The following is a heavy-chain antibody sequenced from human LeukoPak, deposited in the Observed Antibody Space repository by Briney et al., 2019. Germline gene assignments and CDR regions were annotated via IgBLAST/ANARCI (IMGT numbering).Heavy chain of an antibody. J-gene: IGHJ6*03. Sequence: GGSLRLSCAASGFTFSSYAMSWVRQAPGKGLEWVSAISGSGGSTYYADSVKGRFTISRDNSKNTLYLQMSSLRAEDTAVYYCAKDGLTYYDFWSGYSTYYYYMDVWGKGTTVTVSS. CDR3: AKDGLTYYDFWSGYSTYYYYMDV. V-gene: IGHV3-23*01. CDR1: GFTFSSYA. D-gene: IGHD3-3*01. CDR2: ISGSGGST.